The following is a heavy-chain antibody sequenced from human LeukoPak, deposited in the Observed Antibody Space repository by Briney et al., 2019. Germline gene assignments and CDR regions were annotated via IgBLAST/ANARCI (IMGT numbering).Heavy chain of an antibody. D-gene: IGHD3-3*01. CDR3: ARLDYDHFFDY. CDR1: GGSFSGYY. V-gene: IGHV4-59*08. CDR2: IYYSGST. J-gene: IGHJ4*02. Sequence: SETLSLTCAVYGGSFSGYYWSWIRQPPGKGLEWIGYIYYSGSTYYNPSLKSRVTISVDTSKNQFSLKLSSVTAADTAVYYCARLDYDHFFDYWGQGTLVTVSS.